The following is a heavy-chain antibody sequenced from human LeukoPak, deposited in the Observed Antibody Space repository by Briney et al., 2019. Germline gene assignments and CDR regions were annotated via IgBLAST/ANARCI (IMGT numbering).Heavy chain of an antibody. CDR2: IKQDGSEK. J-gene: IGHJ4*02. Sequence: GGSLRLSCAASGFTFSSYWMSWVRQAPGKGLEWVANIKQDGSEKYYVDSVKGRFTISRDNSKNTLYLQMNSLRAEDTAVYYCAKPAKTDYADYWGQGTPVTVSS. CDR3: AKPAKTDYADY. CDR1: GFTFSSYW. D-gene: IGHD1-14*01. V-gene: IGHV3-7*03.